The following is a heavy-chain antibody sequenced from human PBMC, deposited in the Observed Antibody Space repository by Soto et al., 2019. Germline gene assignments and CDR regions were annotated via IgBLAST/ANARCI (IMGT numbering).Heavy chain of an antibody. CDR2: INHSGST. CDR3: ARGVSGAFDI. J-gene: IGHJ3*02. CDR1: GGSFSGYY. Sequence: SETLSLTCAVYGGSFSGYYWSWIRQPPGKGLEWIGEINHSGSTNYNPSLKSRVTISVDTSKNQFSPKLSSVTAADTAVYYCARGVSGAFDIWGQGTMVTVSS. V-gene: IGHV4-34*01.